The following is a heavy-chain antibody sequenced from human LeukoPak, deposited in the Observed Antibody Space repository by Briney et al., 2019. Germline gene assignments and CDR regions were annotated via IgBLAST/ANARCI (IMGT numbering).Heavy chain of an antibody. CDR3: ARDRYYYGSGSYGY. D-gene: IGHD3-10*01. CDR1: GFTFSSYW. Sequence: GGSLRLSCAASGFTFSSYWMSWVRQAPGKGLEWVANIKQDGSEKYYVDSVKGRLTISRDNAKNSLYLQMNSLRAEDTAVYYCARDRYYYGSGSYGYWGQGTLVTVSS. J-gene: IGHJ4*02. CDR2: IKQDGSEK. V-gene: IGHV3-7*03.